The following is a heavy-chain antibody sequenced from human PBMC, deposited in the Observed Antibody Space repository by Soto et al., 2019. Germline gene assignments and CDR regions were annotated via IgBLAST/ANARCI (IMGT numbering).Heavy chain of an antibody. CDR2: IYYHGNT. Sequence: GWIRQPPGKTLEWIGTIYYHGNTYSNPSLKSRVTISVDTSNNQLSLKLRSVTAADTAVYYCARHDGFSSGWIFDYWGHGTLVTVSS. V-gene: IGHV4-39*01. J-gene: IGHJ4*01. CDR3: ARHDGFSSGWIFDY. D-gene: IGHD6-19*01.